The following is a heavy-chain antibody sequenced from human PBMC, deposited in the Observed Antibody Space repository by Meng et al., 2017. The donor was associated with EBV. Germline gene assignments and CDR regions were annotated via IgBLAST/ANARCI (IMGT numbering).Heavy chain of an antibody. CDR1: GFLLSTRGVG. CDR2: IYWDDDK. V-gene: IGHV2-5*02. Sequence: QITLKQFGPTLVKPTQTLTLTCTFSGFLLSTRGVGVGWIRQPPGKALEWLALIYWDDDKRYSPSLKSRLTITKDTSKNQVVLTMTNMDPVDAATYYCAHIIAARPFDYWGQGTLVTVSS. D-gene: IGHD6-6*01. J-gene: IGHJ4*02. CDR3: AHIIAARPFDY.